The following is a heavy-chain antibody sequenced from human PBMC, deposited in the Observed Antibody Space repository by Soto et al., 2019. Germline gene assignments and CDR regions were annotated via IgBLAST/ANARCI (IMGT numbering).Heavy chain of an antibody. Sequence: GSLGLSCTASGFTLGDYAMSWFRQAPGKGLEWVGFIRSKAYGGTTEYAASVKGRFTISRDDSKSIDYLQMNSLKTEDTAVYYCTRAGSLQWLVPEDSWGQGTLVTVSS. D-gene: IGHD6-19*01. J-gene: IGHJ4*02. CDR3: TRAGSLQWLVPEDS. CDR1: GFTLGDYA. V-gene: IGHV3-49*03. CDR2: IRSKAYGGTT.